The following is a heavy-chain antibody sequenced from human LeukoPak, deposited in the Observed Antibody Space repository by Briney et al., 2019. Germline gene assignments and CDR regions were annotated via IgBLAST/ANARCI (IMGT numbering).Heavy chain of an antibody. CDR1: GFTFSSYA. CDR3: ARGYYDSSGYYRFPFDY. D-gene: IGHD3-22*01. Sequence: GGSLRLSCAASGFTFSSYAMSWVRQAPGKGLEWVSAISGSGGSTYYADSVKGRFTISRDNSKNTLYLQMNSLRAEDTAVYYCARGYYDSSGYYRFPFDYWGQGTLVTVSS. J-gene: IGHJ4*02. CDR2: ISGSGGST. V-gene: IGHV3-23*01.